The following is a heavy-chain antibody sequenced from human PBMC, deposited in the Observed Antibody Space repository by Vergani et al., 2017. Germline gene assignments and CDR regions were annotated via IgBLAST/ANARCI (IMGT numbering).Heavy chain of an antibody. CDR1: GGSISSSSYY. V-gene: IGHV4-39*01. J-gene: IGHJ4*02. CDR2: IYYSGST. Sequence: QPQLQESGPGLVKPSETLSLTCTVSGGSISSSSYYWGWIRQPPGKGLEWIGSIYYSGSTYYNPSLKSRVTISVDTSKNQFSLKLSSVTAADTAVYYCARRVAVAGLAFFDYWGQGTLVTVSS. D-gene: IGHD6-19*01. CDR3: ARRVAVAGLAFFDY.